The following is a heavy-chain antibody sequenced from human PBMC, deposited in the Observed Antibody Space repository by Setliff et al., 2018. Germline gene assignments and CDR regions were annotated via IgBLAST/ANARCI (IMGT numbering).Heavy chain of an antibody. D-gene: IGHD6-13*01. Sequence: ASETLSLTCSVSGGSISGDYWSWIRQPPGKGLEWIGYMDTSGTTNYNPSFKSRVTISVDTSKNQFSLKLSSVTAADTAVYYCARRGYSSNWYGDDAFDVWGHGTMVTVSS. CDR3: ARRGYSSNWYGDDAFDV. CDR1: GGSISGDY. V-gene: IGHV4-4*08. CDR2: MDTSGTT. J-gene: IGHJ3*01.